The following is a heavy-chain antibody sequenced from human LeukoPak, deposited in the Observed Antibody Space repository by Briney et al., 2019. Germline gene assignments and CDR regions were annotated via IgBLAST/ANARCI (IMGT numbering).Heavy chain of an antibody. Sequence: PSETLSLTCTVSGYSISNGYYWGWIRQPPGKGLEWIGSIYHSGSTYYNPSLKSRVTISVDTSKNQFSLKLSSVTAADTAVYYCARGNSNCSGGSCYSEHLDYWGQGTLVTVSS. CDR1: GYSISNGYY. CDR2: IYHSGST. V-gene: IGHV4-38-2*02. J-gene: IGHJ4*02. CDR3: ARGNSNCSGGSCYSEHLDY. D-gene: IGHD2-15*01.